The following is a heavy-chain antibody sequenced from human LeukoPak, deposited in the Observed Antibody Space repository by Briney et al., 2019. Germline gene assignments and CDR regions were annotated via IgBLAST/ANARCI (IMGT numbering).Heavy chain of an antibody. Sequence: PGRSLRLSCAASGFTFSSYAMHWVRQAPGKGLEWVAVISYDGSNKYYADSVKSRFTISRDNSKNTLYLQMNSLRAEDTAVYYCARDIVVVVAVTGPDYWGQGTLVTVSS. J-gene: IGHJ4*02. D-gene: IGHD2-15*01. CDR3: ARDIVVVVAVTGPDY. V-gene: IGHV3-30-3*01. CDR1: GFTFSSYA. CDR2: ISYDGSNK.